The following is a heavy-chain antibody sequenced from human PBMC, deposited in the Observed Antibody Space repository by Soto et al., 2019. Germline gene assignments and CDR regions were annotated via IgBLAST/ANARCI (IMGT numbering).Heavy chain of an antibody. V-gene: IGHV3-23*01. CDR3: AKVRPLELRGVDP. CDR1: GFTFGSYA. Sequence: DVQLMESGGGLVQPGGSLRLSCVASGFTFGSYAMQWVRQAPEKGLEWISTIGGGGIGSYYADSVKGRFTISRDNSKNTQYIQMSRQRAENTRGSKCAKVRPLELRGVDPWGQGTQVTVSS. J-gene: IGHJ5*02. CDR2: IGGGGIGS. D-gene: IGHD1-1*01.